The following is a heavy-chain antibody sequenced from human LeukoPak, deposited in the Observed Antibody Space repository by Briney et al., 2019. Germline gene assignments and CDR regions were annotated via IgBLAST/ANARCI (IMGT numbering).Heavy chain of an antibody. J-gene: IGHJ3*02. D-gene: IGHD4-23*01. CDR1: GFTFDDYA. Sequence: SGGSLRLSCAASGFTFDDYAMHWVRQAPGKGLEWVSGISWNSGSIGYADSVKGRFTISRDNAKNSLYLQMNSLRAEDTALYYCAKDIRATVVTPVAFDIWGQGTMVTVSS. V-gene: IGHV3-9*01. CDR2: ISWNSGSI. CDR3: AKDIRATVVTPVAFDI.